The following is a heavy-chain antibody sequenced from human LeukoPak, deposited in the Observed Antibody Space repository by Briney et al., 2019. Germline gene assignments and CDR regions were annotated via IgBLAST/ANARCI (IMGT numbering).Heavy chain of an antibody. CDR2: IYHTGSANS. Sequence: SQTLSLTCTVSGGSMSSYNYYWSWIRQHPGKGLEWIGYIYHTGSANSYYNPSLKSRVTISVETSKNQFSLKLSSVTAADTAVYYCARGEQQLVFRYFQHWGQGTLVTVSS. CDR1: GGSMSSYNYY. CDR3: ARGEQQLVFRYFQH. J-gene: IGHJ1*01. D-gene: IGHD6-13*01. V-gene: IGHV4-31*03.